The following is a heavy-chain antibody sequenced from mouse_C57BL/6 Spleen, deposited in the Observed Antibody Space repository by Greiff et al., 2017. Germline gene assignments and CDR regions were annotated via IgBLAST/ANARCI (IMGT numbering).Heavy chain of an antibody. CDR1: GYTFTSYW. CDR3: GRRAPYYNDY. V-gene: IGHV1-53*01. J-gene: IGHJ2*01. CDR2: INPSNGGT. D-gene: IGHD1-3*01. Sequence: QVQLQQPGTELVKPGASVKLSCKASGYTFTSYWMPWVKQRPGQGLVWIGNINPSNGGTNYNEKFKSKATLTVDKSSSTAYVPLSSLTSSDSAVAYYGRRAPYYNDYWGQGTTLTVSS.